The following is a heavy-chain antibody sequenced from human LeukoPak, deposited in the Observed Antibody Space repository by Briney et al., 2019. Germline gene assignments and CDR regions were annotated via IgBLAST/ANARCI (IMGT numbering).Heavy chain of an antibody. CDR1: GYTFTGYY. J-gene: IGHJ4*02. D-gene: IGHD3-10*01. CDR2: ISAYNGNT. V-gene: IGHV1-18*04. Sequence: ASVKVSCKASGYTFTGYYMHWVRQAPGQGLEWMGWISAYNGNTNYAQKLQGRVTMTTDTSTSTAYMELRSLRSDDTAVYYCARLRYYYGSGSYPEGYFDYWGQGTLVTVSS. CDR3: ARLRYYYGSGSYPEGYFDY.